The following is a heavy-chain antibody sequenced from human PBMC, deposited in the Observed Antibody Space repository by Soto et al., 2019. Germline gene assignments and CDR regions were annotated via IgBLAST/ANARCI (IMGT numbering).Heavy chain of an antibody. J-gene: IGHJ6*02. CDR3: AKGRWEGYGMDV. CDR1: GFTFSSYA. Sequence: EVQLLESGGGLVQPGGSLRLSCAASGFTFSSYAMSWVRQAPGKGLEWVSTISASGGSTYYADSVKGRFTISRDNSKNTLYLHMNRLRGEDTAVCYWAKGRWEGYGMDVWGQGTTVTVSS. D-gene: IGHD1-26*01. V-gene: IGHV3-23*01. CDR2: ISASGGST.